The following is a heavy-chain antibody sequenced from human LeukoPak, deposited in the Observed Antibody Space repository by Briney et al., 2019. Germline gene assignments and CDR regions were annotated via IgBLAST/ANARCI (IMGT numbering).Heavy chain of an antibody. D-gene: IGHD3-10*01. J-gene: IGHJ4*02. CDR1: GYSFISYW. CDR2: IYPGDSDT. V-gene: IGHV5-51*01. CDR3: ARQVDDYYGAGSIDY. Sequence: GESLKISCKGSGYSFISYWIGWVRQMPGKGLEWMGIIYPGDSDTRYSPSFQGQVTISADKSISTAYLQWSSLKASDTAMDYCARQVDDYYGAGSIDYWGQGTLVTVSS.